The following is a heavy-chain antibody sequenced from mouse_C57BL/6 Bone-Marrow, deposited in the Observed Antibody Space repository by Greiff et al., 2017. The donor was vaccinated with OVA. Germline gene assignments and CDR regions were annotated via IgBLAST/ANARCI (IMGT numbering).Heavy chain of an antibody. CDR1: GFTFTDYY. CDR2: IRNKANGYTT. D-gene: IGHD2-5*01. CDR3: ARYGGYSNYDWYFDV. V-gene: IGHV7-3*01. Sequence: EVQGVESGGGLVQPGGSLSLSCAASGFTFTDYYMSWVRQPPGKALEWLGFIRNKANGYTTEYSASVKGRFTISRDNSQSILYLQMNALRAEDSATYYCARYGGYSNYDWYFDVWGTGTTVTVSS. J-gene: IGHJ1*03.